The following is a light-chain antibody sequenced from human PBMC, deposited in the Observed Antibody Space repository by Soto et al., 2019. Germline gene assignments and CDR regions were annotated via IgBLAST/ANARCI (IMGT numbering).Light chain of an antibody. CDR3: CSYAGSYTYV. CDR2: NVI. CDR1: SSDVGGYNF. Sequence: SVLTQPRSVSGSPGQSVTISCTGTSSDVGGYNFVSWYQHHPGKAPKLMIYNVIQRPSGVPDRFSASKSGNTASLTISGLQAEDEADYYCCSYAGSYTYVFGTGTRSPS. J-gene: IGLJ1*01. V-gene: IGLV2-11*01.